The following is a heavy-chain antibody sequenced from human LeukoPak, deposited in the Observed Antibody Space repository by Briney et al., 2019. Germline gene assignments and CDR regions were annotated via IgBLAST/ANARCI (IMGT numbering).Heavy chain of an antibody. V-gene: IGHV1-18*01. Sequence: GASVKVSCKASGYTFTSYGISWVRQAPGQGLEWMGWISAYNGNTNYAQKLQGRVTMTTDTSTSTACMELRSLRSDDTAVYYCARDLETYYDFWSGYFNMDVWGKGTTVTVSS. CDR2: ISAYNGNT. CDR3: ARDLETYYDFWSGYFNMDV. J-gene: IGHJ6*03. CDR1: GYTFTSYG. D-gene: IGHD3-3*01.